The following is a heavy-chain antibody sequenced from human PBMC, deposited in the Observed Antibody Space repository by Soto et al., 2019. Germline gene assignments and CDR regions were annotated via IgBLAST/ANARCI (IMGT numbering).Heavy chain of an antibody. CDR2: IVVGSGNT. J-gene: IGHJ6*02. CDR3: ARPEHYYGTGSDTGSMDV. D-gene: IGHD3-10*01. CDR1: GFTFTSSA. V-gene: IGHV1-58*01. Sequence: SVKVSCKASGFTFTSSAVHWVRQARGQRLEWIGWIVVGSGNTNYAQKFQGQVTISVDKSINTAYLHWSSLKASDTAMYFCARPEHYYGTGSDTGSMDVWGQGTTVTVSS.